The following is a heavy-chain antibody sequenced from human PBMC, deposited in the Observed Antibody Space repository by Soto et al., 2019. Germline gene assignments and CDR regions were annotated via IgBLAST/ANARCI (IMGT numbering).Heavy chain of an antibody. CDR1: GDSVSSNSAA. V-gene: IGHV6-1*01. D-gene: IGHD6-6*01. CDR2: TYYRSKWYN. Sequence: SQTLSLTCAISGDSVSSNSAAWNWIRQSPSRGLEWLGRTYYRSKWYNDYAVSVKSRITINPDTSKNQFCLQLNSVTPEDTAVYYCARASSSIAARPPRYYYGMDVWGQGTTVTVSS. CDR3: ARASSSIAARPPRYYYGMDV. J-gene: IGHJ6*02.